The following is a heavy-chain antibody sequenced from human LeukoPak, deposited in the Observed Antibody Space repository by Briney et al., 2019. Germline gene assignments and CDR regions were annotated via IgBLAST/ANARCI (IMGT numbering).Heavy chain of an antibody. Sequence: SETLSLTCTVSGGSISSYYWSWIRQPPGKGLEWIGYIYYSGSTNYNPSLKSRVTISVDKSKNQFSLKLSSVTTADTAIYFCARAGAWQIDPWGQGTLVTVSS. D-gene: IGHD3-10*01. V-gene: IGHV4-59*01. CDR2: IYYSGST. J-gene: IGHJ5*02. CDR3: ARAGAWQIDP. CDR1: GGSISSYY.